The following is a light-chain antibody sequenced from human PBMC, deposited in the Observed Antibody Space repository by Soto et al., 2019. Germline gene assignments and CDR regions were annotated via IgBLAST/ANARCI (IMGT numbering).Light chain of an antibody. V-gene: IGLV4-69*01. CDR3: QTWGTGIHYA. CDR2: LNSDGSH. CDR1: SGHSSYA. J-gene: IGLJ1*01. Sequence: QSVLTQSPSASASLGASVKLTCTLSSGHSSYAIAWHQQQPEKGPRYLMKLNSDGSHSKGDGIPDRFSGSSSGAERYLTIPGLQSEGEAEYSCQTWGTGIHYAFGPGTKLTVL.